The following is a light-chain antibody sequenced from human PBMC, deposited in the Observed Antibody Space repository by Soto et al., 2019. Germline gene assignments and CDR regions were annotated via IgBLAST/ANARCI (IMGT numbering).Light chain of an antibody. CDR2: DVS. V-gene: IGLV2-11*01. Sequence: QSVLTQPRSVSGSPGQSVTISCTGTTSDVGDYHDVSWYQQHPGKAPKLIIFDVSKRPSGVPDRFSGSKSGNPASLTISGLQAGDEADYYCCSYAATYTLVFGSGTKVTVL. CDR3: CSYAATYTLV. CDR1: TSDVGDYHD. J-gene: IGLJ1*01.